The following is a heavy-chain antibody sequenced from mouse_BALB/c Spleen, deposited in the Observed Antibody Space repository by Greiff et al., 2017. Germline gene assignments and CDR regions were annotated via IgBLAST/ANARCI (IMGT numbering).Heavy chain of an antibody. CDR3: ARSPLMITTGAWFAY. CDR1: GFSLTSYG. Sequence: QVQLKESGPGLVAPSQSLSITCTVSGFSLTSYGVHWVRQPPGKGLEWLGVIWAGGSTNYNSALMSRLSISKDNSKSQVFLKMNSLQTDDTAMYYCARSPLMITTGAWFAYWGQGTLVTVSA. CDR2: IWAGGST. D-gene: IGHD2-4*01. V-gene: IGHV2-9*02. J-gene: IGHJ3*01.